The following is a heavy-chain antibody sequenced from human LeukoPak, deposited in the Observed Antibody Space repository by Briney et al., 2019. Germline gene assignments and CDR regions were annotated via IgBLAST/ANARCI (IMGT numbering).Heavy chain of an antibody. Sequence: ASGKVSCKAAGYTVTSYGISWGRQAPGQGLEWRGWISAYNGNTNYAQKLQGRVTMTTDTSTSTAYMELRSLRSDDTAVYYCAREYYYDSRAFDIWGQGTMVTVSS. CDR3: AREYYYDSRAFDI. V-gene: IGHV1-18*01. J-gene: IGHJ3*02. CDR1: GYTVTSYG. CDR2: ISAYNGNT. D-gene: IGHD3-22*01.